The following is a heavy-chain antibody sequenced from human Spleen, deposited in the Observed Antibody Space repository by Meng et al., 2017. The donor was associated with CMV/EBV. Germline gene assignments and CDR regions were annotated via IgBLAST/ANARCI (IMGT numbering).Heavy chain of an antibody. CDR1: GFTFSRYR. Sequence: GESLKISCAVSGFTFSRYRMNWARQAPGKGLEWVSSISSTSRNIYYADSVKGRFTISRDNAKNSLYLQMNSLRVEDTAVYYCARDFGWWELLTDYWGQGTLVTVSS. CDR3: ARDFGWWELLTDY. J-gene: IGHJ4*02. D-gene: IGHD1-26*01. V-gene: IGHV3-21*01. CDR2: ISSTSRNI.